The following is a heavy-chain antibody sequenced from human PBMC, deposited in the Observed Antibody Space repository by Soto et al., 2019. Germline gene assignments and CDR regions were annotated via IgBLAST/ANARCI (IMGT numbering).Heavy chain of an antibody. D-gene: IGHD2-15*01. CDR1: GGSISSYY. V-gene: IGHV4-59*01. J-gene: IGHJ5*02. CDR3: ARWNIVVVVAATRRMYNCFDL. CDR2: IYYSGST. Sequence: SETLSLTCTVSGGSISSYYWSWIRQPPGKGLEWFGYIYYSGSTNYNPSLKSRVTISVDTSKNQFSLKLSSVTAADTAVYYCARWNIVVVVAATRRMYNCFDLWGQGILVTVSS.